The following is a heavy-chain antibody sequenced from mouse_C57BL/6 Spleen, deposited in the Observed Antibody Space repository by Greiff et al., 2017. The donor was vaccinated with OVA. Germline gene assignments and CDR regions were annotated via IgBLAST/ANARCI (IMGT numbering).Heavy chain of an antibody. CDR3: ARSSVYYAMDY. Sequence: QVQLQQPGAELVMPGASVKLSCKASGYTFTSYWMHWVKQRPGQGLEWIGEIDPSDSYTNYNQKFKGKSTLTVDTSSSTAYMQLSSLTSEDSAVYDCARSSVYYAMDYWGQGTSVTVSS. CDR2: IDPSDSYT. V-gene: IGHV1-69*01. CDR1: GYTFTSYW. J-gene: IGHJ4*01.